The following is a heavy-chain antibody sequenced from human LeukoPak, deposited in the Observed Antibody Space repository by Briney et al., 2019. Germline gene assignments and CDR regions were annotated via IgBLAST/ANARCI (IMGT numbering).Heavy chain of an antibody. CDR3: ARRQSGSYWDNWFDP. V-gene: IGHV4-59*08. CDR1: GGSISSYY. Sequence: AETLSLTCTVSGGSISSYYWSWIRQPPGKGLEWIGYVYYSGSTNYNPSLKSRVTISVDTSKNQFSLKLSSVTAADTAVYYCARRQSGSYWDNWFDPWGQGTLVTVSS. CDR2: VYYSGST. D-gene: IGHD1-26*01. J-gene: IGHJ5*02.